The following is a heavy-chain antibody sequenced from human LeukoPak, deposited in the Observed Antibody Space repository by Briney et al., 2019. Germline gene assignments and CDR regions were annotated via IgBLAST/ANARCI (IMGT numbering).Heavy chain of an antibody. CDR1: GFTFSSYS. D-gene: IGHD2-2*01. V-gene: IGHV3-23*01. Sequence: PGGSLRLSCAASGFTFSSYSMSWVRQAPGKGLEWVSAISGNSRKIFYADSVKGRFTISRDNSKNTLFLQMSSLRVEDTAVYYCAKEGFGPADSDYWGQGTLVTVSS. CDR3: AKEGFGPADSDY. CDR2: ISGNSRKI. J-gene: IGHJ4*02.